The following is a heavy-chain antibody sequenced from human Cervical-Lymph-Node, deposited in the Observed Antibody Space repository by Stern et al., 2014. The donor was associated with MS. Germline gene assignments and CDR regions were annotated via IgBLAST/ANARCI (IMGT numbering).Heavy chain of an antibody. CDR2: IYPGDSDT. CDR3: ARPWGFGELRDAFDI. Sequence: VQLVESGAEVKKPGESLKISCKGSGYSFTSYWIGWVRQMPGKGLEWMGMIYPGDSDTRYSPSFQGQVTISADKSISTAYLQWSSLKASDTAMYYCARPWGFGELRDAFDIWGQGTMVTVSS. V-gene: IGHV5-51*01. J-gene: IGHJ3*02. D-gene: IGHD3-10*01. CDR1: GYSFTSYW.